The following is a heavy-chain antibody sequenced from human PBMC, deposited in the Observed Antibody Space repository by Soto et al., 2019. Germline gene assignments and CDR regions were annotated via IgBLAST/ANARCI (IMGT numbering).Heavy chain of an antibody. J-gene: IGHJ4*02. V-gene: IGHV3-23*01. Sequence: EVQLLESGGGLVQPGGSLRLSCAASGFIFGTYGMSWVRQAPGKGLEWVSAVSGTGDNTYYADSVKGRFTISRDNSRNTLYLKMNSLRAEDTAIYYCAKNGPRSHYSSSSTDLDYGGLGTLVTVSS. D-gene: IGHD6-6*01. CDR1: GFIFGTYG. CDR2: VSGTGDNT. CDR3: AKNGPRSHYSSSSTDLDY.